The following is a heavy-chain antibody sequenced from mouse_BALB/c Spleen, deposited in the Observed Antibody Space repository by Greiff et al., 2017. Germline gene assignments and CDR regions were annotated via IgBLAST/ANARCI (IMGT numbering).Heavy chain of an antibody. CDR1: GFTFNTYA. Sequence: EVKLVESGGGLVQPKGSLKLSCAASGFTFNTYAMSWVRQAPGKGLEWVARIRSKSNNYATYYADSVKDRFTISRDDSQSMLYLQMNNLKTEDTAMYYCGGGSGFAYWGQGTLVTVSA. CDR3: GGGSGFAY. V-gene: IGHV10-1*02. J-gene: IGHJ3*01. CDR2: IRSKSNNYAT.